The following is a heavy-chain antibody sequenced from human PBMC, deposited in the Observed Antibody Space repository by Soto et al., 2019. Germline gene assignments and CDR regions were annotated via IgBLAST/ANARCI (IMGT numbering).Heavy chain of an antibody. D-gene: IGHD3-3*01. V-gene: IGHV3-30*18. CDR2: ISYDGSNK. CDR3: AKDRRTTIFGVVTHYYYYGMDV. CDR1: GFTFSSYG. J-gene: IGHJ6*02. Sequence: PGGSLRLSCAASGFTFSSYGIHWVRQAPGKGLEWVAVISYDGSNKYYADSVKGRFTISRDNSKNTLYLQMNSLRAEDTAVYYCAKDRRTTIFGVVTHYYYYGMDVWGQGTTVTVSS.